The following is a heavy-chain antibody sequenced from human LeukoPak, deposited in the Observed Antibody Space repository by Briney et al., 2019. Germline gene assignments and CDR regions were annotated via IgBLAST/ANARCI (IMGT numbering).Heavy chain of an antibody. J-gene: IGHJ4*02. CDR3: AKDIAVALDY. V-gene: IGHV3-30*18. D-gene: IGHD6-19*01. CDR1: GFTFSSYG. Sequence: PGGSLRLSCAASGFTFSSYGMHWVRQAPGKGLEWVAVISYDGGNKYYADSVKGRFTISRDNSKSTLYLQMNSLRAEDTAVYYCAKDIAVALDYWGQGTLVTVSS. CDR2: ISYDGGNK.